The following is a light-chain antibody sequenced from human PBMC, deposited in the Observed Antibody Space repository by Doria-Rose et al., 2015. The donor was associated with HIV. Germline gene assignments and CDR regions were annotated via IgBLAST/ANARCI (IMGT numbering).Light chain of an antibody. Sequence: LTQSPSVSGAPGQRVAISCTGSSSNIGAGFDVNWYQQFPGTAPKLLIHGNTNRPSGVPDRFSGSKSGTSASLAISGLRAEDEADYYCRSYDSRLSVYVFGTGTKVTVL. V-gene: IGLV1-40*01. J-gene: IGLJ1*01. CDR3: RSYDSRLSVYV. CDR2: GNT. CDR1: SSNIGAGFD.